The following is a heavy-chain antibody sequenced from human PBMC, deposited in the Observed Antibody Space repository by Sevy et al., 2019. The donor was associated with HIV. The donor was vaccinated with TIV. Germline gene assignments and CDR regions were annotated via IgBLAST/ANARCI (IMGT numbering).Heavy chain of an antibody. D-gene: IGHD5-12*01. J-gene: IGHJ5*02. Sequence: GESLKISCAVSGFTFSSYVITWVRQAPGKGLEWVSTISGSGGNTYYADSVKGRFTISRDNSNKMVFLELTNLRAEDTALYYCAKEGSGYDAWGQGTLVTVSS. CDR1: GFTFSSYV. V-gene: IGHV3-23*01. CDR3: AKEGSGYDA. CDR2: ISGSGGNT.